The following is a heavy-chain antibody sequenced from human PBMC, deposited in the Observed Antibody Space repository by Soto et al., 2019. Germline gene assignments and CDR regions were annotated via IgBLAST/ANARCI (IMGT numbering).Heavy chain of an antibody. Sequence: PSETLSLTCTVSGGSNSSGDHYWSWIRQPPGKGLEWIGYIYYSGSTYYNPSLKSRVTISVDTSKNQFSLKLSSVTAADTAVYYCARVDLYIGREFDYSGQGTLVTVSS. CDR2: IYYSGST. CDR1: GGSNSSGDHY. D-gene: IGHD5-12*01. V-gene: IGHV4-30-4*01. J-gene: IGHJ4*02. CDR3: ARVDLYIGREFDY.